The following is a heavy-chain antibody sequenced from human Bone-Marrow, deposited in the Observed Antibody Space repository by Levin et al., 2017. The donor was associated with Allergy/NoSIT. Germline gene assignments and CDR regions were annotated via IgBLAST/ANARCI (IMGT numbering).Heavy chain of an antibody. CDR2: VQYSGGT. D-gene: IGHD2-21*02. J-gene: IGHJ3*02. Sequence: PSETLSLTCTVSGGSISSGDYYWTWIRQHPGTGLEWIGYVQYSGGTFFNPSLKSRVTMSVDTSKNQFSLKLSSVTAADTAVYYCARERYCGGDCYSNAFDIWGQGTMVTVSS. CDR1: GGSISSGDYY. V-gene: IGHV4-31*03. CDR3: ARERYCGGDCYSNAFDI.